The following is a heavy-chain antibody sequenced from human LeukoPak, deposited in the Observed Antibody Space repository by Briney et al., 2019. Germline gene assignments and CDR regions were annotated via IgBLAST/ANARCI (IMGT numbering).Heavy chain of an antibody. CDR3: ARLYNWNDGYFDY. J-gene: IGHJ4*02. Sequence: PSETLSLTCTVSGGSMSPFYWSWIRQSPGKGLEWIGSIYYSGGTNYNPSLKSRVTISVDKSKNQFSLKLSSVTAADTAVYYCARLYNWNDGYFDYWGQGTLVTVSS. CDR1: GGSMSPFY. D-gene: IGHD1-1*01. CDR2: IYYSGGT. V-gene: IGHV4-59*12.